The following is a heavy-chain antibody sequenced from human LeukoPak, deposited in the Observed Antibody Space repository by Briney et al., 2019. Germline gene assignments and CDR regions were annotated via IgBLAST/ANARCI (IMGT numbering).Heavy chain of an antibody. J-gene: IGHJ6*03. CDR1: GYSISSDNY. V-gene: IGHV4-38-2*01. CDR2: IYHSGST. D-gene: IGHD5-24*01. CDR3: ARATRVANYYYMDV. Sequence: SETLSLTCAVSGYSISSDNYWVWIRQPPGQGLEWTGGIYHSGSTYYNPSLKSRVTMSVDTSKNQFSLKLSSVTAADTAVYYCARATRVANYYYMDVWGKGTTVTVSS.